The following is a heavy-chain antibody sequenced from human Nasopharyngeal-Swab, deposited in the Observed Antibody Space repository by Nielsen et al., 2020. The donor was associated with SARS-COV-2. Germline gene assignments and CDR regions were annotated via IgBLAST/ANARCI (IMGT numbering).Heavy chain of an antibody. CDR2: IYYSGST. Sequence: SETLSLTCSVSGGSISSSSPYWGWIRQPPGKGLEWIGSIYYSGSTYYTPSLKSRVTISVDTSKNQFSLKLRSVTAADTAVYYCARAGVDILTGSSGGCFDYWGQGTLVTVSS. V-gene: IGHV4-39*01. D-gene: IGHD3-9*01. J-gene: IGHJ4*02. CDR1: GGSISSSSPY. CDR3: ARAGVDILTGSSGGCFDY.